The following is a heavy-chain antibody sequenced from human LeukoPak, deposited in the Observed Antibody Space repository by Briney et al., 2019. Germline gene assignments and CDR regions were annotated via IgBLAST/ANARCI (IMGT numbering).Heavy chain of an antibody. V-gene: IGHV3-30*02. CDR2: IRYDGSDK. CDR1: GFTFSWYG. J-gene: IGHJ5*02. D-gene: IGHD5-24*01. Sequence: PGGSLRLSCVASGFTFSWYGMHWVRQAPDKGLEWVSFIRYDGSDKYYGVSVGGRFTISRDNSENTLYLQMNSLRGEDTAVYYCAKGKDGYNSGATSWGQGTLVTVSS. CDR3: AKGKDGYNSGATS.